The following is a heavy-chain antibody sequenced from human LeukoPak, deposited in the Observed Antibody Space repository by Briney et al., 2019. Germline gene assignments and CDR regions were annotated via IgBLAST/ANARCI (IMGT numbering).Heavy chain of an antibody. J-gene: IGHJ5*02. CDR1: GGSISTSIYY. CDR3: ARQGTSTWFDT. D-gene: IGHD1-7*01. V-gene: IGHV4-39*01. Sequence: SQTLSLTCTVSGGSISTSIYYCGWIRQPPGKGLEWIGSIYYSGSTYYNPSLKSRVTISVDTSKNQFSLRLSSMTAADTAVYYCARQGTSTWFDTWGQGTLVTVSS. CDR2: IYYSGST.